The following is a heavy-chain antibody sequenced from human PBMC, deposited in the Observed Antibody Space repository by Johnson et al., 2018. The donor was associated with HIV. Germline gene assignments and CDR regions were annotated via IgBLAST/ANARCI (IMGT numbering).Heavy chain of an antibody. J-gene: IGHJ3*02. D-gene: IGHD2-15*01. V-gene: IGHV3-30*14. CDR3: VTLVVAPPFDI. CDR2: LSYDGSKK. Sequence: VQLVESGGGVVQPGRSLRLSCAASGFTFSSYAMHWVRPAPGKGLEWVAVLSYDGSKKYYADSVKGRFTISRDNSKNTLYLQMNSLRAEDTAVYYCVTLVVAPPFDIWGQGTMVTVSS. CDR1: GFTFSSYA.